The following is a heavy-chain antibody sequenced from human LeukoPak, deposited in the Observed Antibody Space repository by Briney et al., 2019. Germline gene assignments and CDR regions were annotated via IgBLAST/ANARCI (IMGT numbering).Heavy chain of an antibody. D-gene: IGHD1-1*01. CDR3: ARVQVSDDNWGFFDY. J-gene: IGHJ4*02. CDR1: GYTXPANY. CDR2: INTNSGGS. Sequence: ASVKVSCKASGYTXPANYMHWVRQAPGQGLELMGWINTNSGGSNCAQKFQGRVTMTREASISTAYMELSRLSSDDTAVYYCARVQVSDDNWGFFDYWGQGTLVTVSS. V-gene: IGHV1-2*02.